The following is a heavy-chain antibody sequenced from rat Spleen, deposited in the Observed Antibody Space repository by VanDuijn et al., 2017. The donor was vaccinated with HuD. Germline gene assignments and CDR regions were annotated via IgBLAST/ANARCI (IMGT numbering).Heavy chain of an antibody. V-gene: IGHV6-6*01. J-gene: IGHJ4*01. CDR3: AGTIAGGFMDA. CDR1: GFTFSTAW. CDR2: IKAKSNNYAT. Sequence: EVQVLESGGGLVQPGSSLKLSCDTSGFTFSTAWMYWYRQFPEKRLEWVARIKAKSNNYATDYTESVKGRFTISRDDSKSSIYLQMNNLKEEETAIYYCAGTIAGGFMDAWGQGASVTVSS. D-gene: IGHD1-2*01.